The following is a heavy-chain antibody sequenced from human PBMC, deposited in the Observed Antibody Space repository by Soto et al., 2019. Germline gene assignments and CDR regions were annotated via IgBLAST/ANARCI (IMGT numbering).Heavy chain of an antibody. J-gene: IGHJ4*02. Sequence: QVQLVESGGGVVQPGRSLRLSCAASGFTFSSYGMHWVRQAPGKGLEWVAVIWYDGSNKYYADSVKGRFTISRDNSKNXPYLQMNSLRAEDTAVYYCARDESGYYGSGSLVHDYWGQGTLVTVSS. CDR1: GFTFSSYG. CDR3: ARDESGYYGSGSLVHDY. V-gene: IGHV3-33*01. CDR2: IWYDGSNK. D-gene: IGHD3-10*01.